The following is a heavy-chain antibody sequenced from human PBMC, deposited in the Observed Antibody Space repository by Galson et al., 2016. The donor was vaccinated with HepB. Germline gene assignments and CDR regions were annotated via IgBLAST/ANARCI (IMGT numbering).Heavy chain of an antibody. CDR2: ISSSSGIV. CDR3: ATSLSGVAGAD. D-gene: IGHD1-26*01. Sequence: SLRLSCAVSGIAFSTYAMNWVRQAPGKGLEWVSYISSSSGIVYYGDSVKGRFTISRDNAKNSLYLNMNSLRDEDTAIYYCATSLSGVAGADWGQGTPVIVAS. J-gene: IGHJ4*02. V-gene: IGHV3-48*02. CDR1: GIAFSTYA.